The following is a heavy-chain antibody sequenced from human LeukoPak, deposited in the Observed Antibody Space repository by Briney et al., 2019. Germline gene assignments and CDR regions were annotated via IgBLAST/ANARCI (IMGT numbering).Heavy chain of an antibody. CDR2: IYTSGST. CDR1: GGSISSYY. J-gene: IGHJ5*02. CDR3: ARDLGYYYDSSPGWFDP. D-gene: IGHD3-22*01. V-gene: IGHV4-4*07. Sequence: SETLSLTCTVSGGSISSYYWSWIRQPAGKGLEWIGRIYTSGSTNYNPSLKSRVTMSVDTSKNQFSLKLSSVTAADTAVYYCARDLGYYYDSSPGWFDPWGQGTLVTVSS.